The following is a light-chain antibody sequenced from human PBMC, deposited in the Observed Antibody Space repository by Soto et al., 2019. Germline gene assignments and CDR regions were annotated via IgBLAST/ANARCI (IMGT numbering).Light chain of an antibody. CDR1: SSNIGAGYD. Sequence: QSVLTQPPSVSGAPGQRVTVSCTGGSSNIGAGYDVHWYQQLPGTAPKLLIYDNTNRPSGVPDRFSGSKSGTSASLAITGLQAEDEADYYCQSYDSSLSAVLFGGGTQLTVL. V-gene: IGLV1-40*01. J-gene: IGLJ2*01. CDR2: DNT. CDR3: QSYDSSLSAVL.